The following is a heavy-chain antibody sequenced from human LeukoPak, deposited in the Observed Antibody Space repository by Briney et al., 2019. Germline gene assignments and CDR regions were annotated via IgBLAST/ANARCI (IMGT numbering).Heavy chain of an antibody. Sequence: SETLSLTCTVSVGSISSYYWGWIPQPPGKGLECMGSNYYSGATYYNPSLKSRVAISVDTSKTQFSLKLNSATAADTAVYNCARQGTSTWKFDYWGQGTLVTVS. J-gene: IGHJ4*02. V-gene: IGHV4-39*01. D-gene: IGHD6-13*01. CDR1: VGSISSYY. CDR3: ARQGTSTWKFDY. CDR2: NYYSGAT.